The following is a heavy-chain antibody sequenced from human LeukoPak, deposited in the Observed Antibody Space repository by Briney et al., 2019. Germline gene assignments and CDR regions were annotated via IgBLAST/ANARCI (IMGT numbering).Heavy chain of an antibody. CDR3: AREGDFWSGYPIDHYYYMDV. V-gene: IGHV3-23*01. CDR1: GFTFSSYA. D-gene: IGHD3-3*01. J-gene: IGHJ6*03. Sequence: PGGSLRLSCSASGFTFSSYAMTWVRQAPGKGLEWVSTIGGRGDLEFYTESVKGRFTISRDHSKNTVHLQMDSLRAEDTAIYYCAREGDFWSGYPIDHYYYMDVWGKGTTVTVTS. CDR2: IGGRGDLE.